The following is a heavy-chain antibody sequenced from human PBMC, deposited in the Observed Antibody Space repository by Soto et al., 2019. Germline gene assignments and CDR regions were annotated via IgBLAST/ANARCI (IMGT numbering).Heavy chain of an antibody. CDR3: ARDGTLYDSSAYYYLY. CDR2: ITPMFGTP. D-gene: IGHD3-22*01. J-gene: IGHJ4*02. Sequence: SVKVSCKASGGTFSRYTITWVRQAPGQGLEWMGGITPMFGTPNYAQKFQGRVTITADESTSTAYMELSSPRSEDTAMYYCARDGTLYDSSAYYYLYWGQGTLVTVSS. CDR1: GGTFSRYT. V-gene: IGHV1-69*13.